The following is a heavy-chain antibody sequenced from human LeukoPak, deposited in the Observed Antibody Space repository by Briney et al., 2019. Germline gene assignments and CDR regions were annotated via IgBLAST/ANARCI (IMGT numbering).Heavy chain of an antibody. D-gene: IGHD3-22*01. CDR3: ATDRISWLLPTAEPSPFDI. V-gene: IGHV1-24*01. Sequence: GASVKVSCKVSGYTLTELSMHWVRQAPGKGLEWMGGFDPVDGETIYAQKFQGRVTMTEDTSTDTAYMELSSLRSEDTAVYYCATDRISWLLPTAEPSPFDIWGPGTMVTVPS. CDR1: GYTLTELS. CDR2: FDPVDGET. J-gene: IGHJ3*02.